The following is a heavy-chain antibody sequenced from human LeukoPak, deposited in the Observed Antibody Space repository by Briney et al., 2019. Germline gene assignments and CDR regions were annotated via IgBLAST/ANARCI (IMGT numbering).Heavy chain of an antibody. Sequence: GGSLRLSCAASGFTFSGYSMNWVRQAPGKGLEWVAVISYDGSNKYYADSVKGRFTISRDNSKNTLYLQMNSLRAEDTAVYYCARDGVSVGIAVAGTPQFFDYWGQGTLVTVSS. CDR2: ISYDGSNK. D-gene: IGHD6-19*01. CDR1: GFTFSGYS. V-gene: IGHV3-30*03. J-gene: IGHJ4*02. CDR3: ARDGVSVGIAVAGTPQFFDY.